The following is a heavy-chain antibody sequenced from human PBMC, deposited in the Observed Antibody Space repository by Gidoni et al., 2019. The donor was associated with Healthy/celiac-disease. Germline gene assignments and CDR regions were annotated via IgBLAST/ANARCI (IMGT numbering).Heavy chain of an antibody. Sequence: EVKLVESGGGLVQPGRSLRLSCTASGFTFGDYAMSWFRQAPGKGLEWVGFIRSKAYGGTTEYAASVKGRFTISRDDSKSIAYLQMNSLKTEDTAVYYCTRDRGWGDYYYMDVWGKGTTVTVSS. CDR2: IRSKAYGGTT. J-gene: IGHJ6*03. CDR1: GFTFGDYA. D-gene: IGHD3-10*01. CDR3: TRDRGWGDYYYMDV. V-gene: IGHV3-49*03.